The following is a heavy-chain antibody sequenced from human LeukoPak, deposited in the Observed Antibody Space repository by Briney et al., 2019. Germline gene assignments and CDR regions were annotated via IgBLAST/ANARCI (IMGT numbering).Heavy chain of an antibody. CDR1: GYSFTNDW. CDR2: IYPGDSDT. J-gene: IGHJ4*02. Sequence: PGESLKISCKGSGYSFTNDWIGWVRQMPGKGLERMGIIYPGDSDTRYSPSFQGQVTISADKSISTAYLQWSSLEASDTAMYYCARRGCNGGSCYGYWGQGTLVTVSS. CDR3: ARRGCNGGSCYGY. D-gene: IGHD2-15*01. V-gene: IGHV5-51*01.